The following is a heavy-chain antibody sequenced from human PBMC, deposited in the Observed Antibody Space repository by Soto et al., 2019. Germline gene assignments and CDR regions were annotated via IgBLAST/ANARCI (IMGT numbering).Heavy chain of an antibody. J-gene: IGHJ4*02. CDR3: ARAGDDCSAANCYVIDY. V-gene: IGHV1-3*04. Sequence: ASVKVSCKASGYTFTNYAMHWVRQAPGQRLEWMGWINTGKGNTKYSQKFQGRVTITSDTSASTAYMDLSSLRSEDTAMYYCARAGDDCSAANCYVIDYWGQGTLVTVSS. CDR2: INTGKGNT. CDR1: GYTFTNYA. D-gene: IGHD2-2*01.